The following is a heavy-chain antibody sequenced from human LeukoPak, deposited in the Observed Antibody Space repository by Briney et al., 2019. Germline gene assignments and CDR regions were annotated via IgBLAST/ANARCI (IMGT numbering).Heavy chain of an antibody. CDR3: ARGGDIVVVAAAIDYYYCYYMDV. V-gene: IGHV4-59*01. Sequence: PSETLSLTCTVSGGSISSYCWSWVRQPPGKGLEWIGYISYSGSTNYNPSLKSRVTISVDTSKNQSSLKLRSVTAADTAVYYCARGGDIVVVAAAIDYYYCYYMDVWGKGTTLTVSS. CDR2: ISYSGST. CDR1: GGSISSYC. J-gene: IGHJ6*03. D-gene: IGHD2-2*01.